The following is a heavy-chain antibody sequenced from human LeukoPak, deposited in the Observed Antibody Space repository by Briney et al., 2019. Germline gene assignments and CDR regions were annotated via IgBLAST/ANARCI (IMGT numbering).Heavy chain of an antibody. J-gene: IGHJ6*02. CDR1: GYTFNSYG. Sequence: ASVKVSCKACGYTFNSYGISWVRQAPGQGLEWMGWISAYNGNTNYAQKLQGRVTMTTDTSTSTAYMELKSLRSDDTAVYYCARDECYYYGMDVWGQGTTVTVSS. CDR2: ISAYNGNT. CDR3: ARDECYYYGMDV. V-gene: IGHV1-18*01.